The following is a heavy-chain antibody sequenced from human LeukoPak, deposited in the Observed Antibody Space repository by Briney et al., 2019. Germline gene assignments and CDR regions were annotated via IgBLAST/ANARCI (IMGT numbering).Heavy chain of an antibody. J-gene: IGHJ6*04. D-gene: IGHD4-17*01. CDR3: ARASDYGDSYYGMDV. CDR1: GYTFTSYY. CDR2: INPSGGST. V-gene: IGHV1-46*01. Sequence: ASVTVSCKASGYTFTSYYMHWVRQAPGQGLEWMGIINPSGGSTSYAQKFQGRVTMTRDTSTSTVYMELSSLRSEDTAVYYCARASDYGDSYYGMDVWGKGTTVTVSS.